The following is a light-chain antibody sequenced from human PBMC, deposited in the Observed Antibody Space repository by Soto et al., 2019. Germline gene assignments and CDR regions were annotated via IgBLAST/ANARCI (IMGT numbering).Light chain of an antibody. Sequence: QSVLTQPPSGSGTPGQRVTISCSGSSSNIGNNPVNWYQQLPGTAPKLLIYSNSHRPSGVPDRFSGSKSGTSASLAISGLQSEDEADYYCAAWDDSLTGSWVFGGGTKLTVL. CDR2: SNS. V-gene: IGLV1-44*01. CDR3: AAWDDSLTGSWV. J-gene: IGLJ3*02. CDR1: SSNIGNNP.